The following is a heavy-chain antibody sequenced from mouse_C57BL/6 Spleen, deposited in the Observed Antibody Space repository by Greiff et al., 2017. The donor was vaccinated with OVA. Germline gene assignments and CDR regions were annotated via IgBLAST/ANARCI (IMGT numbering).Heavy chain of an antibody. Sequence: EVKLMESGGGLVKPGGSLKLSCAASGFTFSDYGMHWVRQAPEKGLEWVAYISSGSSTIYYADTVKGRFTISRDNAKNTLFQQMTSMRSEDTAMYYCARKGVYYGNYAGNAMDYWGQGTSVTVSS. J-gene: IGHJ4*01. CDR1: GFTFSDYG. D-gene: IGHD2-1*01. CDR3: ARKGVYYGNYAGNAMDY. CDR2: ISSGSSTI. V-gene: IGHV5-17*01.